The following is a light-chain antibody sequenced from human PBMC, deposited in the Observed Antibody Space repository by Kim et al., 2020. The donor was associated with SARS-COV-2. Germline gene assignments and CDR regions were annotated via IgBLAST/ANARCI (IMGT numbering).Light chain of an antibody. CDR1: RSNIGTNT. Sequence: GQRVTISCSGSRSNIGTNTVNWYQHLPGTAPKLLIYSNNQRPSGVPDRFSGSKSGTSASLAISGLQSEDEADYYCAAWDDSLNGWVFGGGTKLTVL. J-gene: IGLJ3*02. CDR2: SNN. CDR3: AAWDDSLNGWV. V-gene: IGLV1-44*01.